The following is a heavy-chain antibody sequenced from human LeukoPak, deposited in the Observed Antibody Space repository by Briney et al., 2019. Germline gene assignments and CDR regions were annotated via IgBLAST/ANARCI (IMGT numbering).Heavy chain of an antibody. J-gene: IGHJ3*02. CDR3: ARGHKYYYDSSGSDAFDI. V-gene: IGHV1-2*04. Sequence: GASVTVSCKASGYTFTGYYMHWVRQAPGQGLEWMGWINPNSGGTNYAQKFQGWVTMTRDTSISTAYMELSRLRSDDTAVYYCARGHKYYYDSSGSDAFDIWGQGTMVTVSS. CDR2: INPNSGGT. D-gene: IGHD3-22*01. CDR1: GYTFTGYY.